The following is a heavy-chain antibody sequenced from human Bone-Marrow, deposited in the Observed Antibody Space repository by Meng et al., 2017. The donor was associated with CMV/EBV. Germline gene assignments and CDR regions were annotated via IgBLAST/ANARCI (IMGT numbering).Heavy chain of an antibody. D-gene: IGHD2-2*01. CDR3: ARDRYCSSTSSIWFDP. Sequence: SVKVSCKASGGTFSSYTISWVRQAPGQGLEWMGRIIPILGIANYAQKFQGRVTITADKSTSTAYMELSSLRSEDTAVYYCARDRYCSSTSSIWFDPWGQGTLVTVSS. J-gene: IGHJ5*02. CDR2: IIPILGIA. CDR1: GGTFSSYT. V-gene: IGHV1-69*04.